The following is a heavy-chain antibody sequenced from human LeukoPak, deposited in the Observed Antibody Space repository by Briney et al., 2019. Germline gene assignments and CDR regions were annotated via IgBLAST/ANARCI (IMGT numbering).Heavy chain of an antibody. CDR3: AKGPLGQFDY. J-gene: IGHJ4*02. CDR1: GFTFSSYG. CDR2: IRYDGSNK. D-gene: IGHD7-27*01. Sequence: GGSLRLSCAASGFTFSSYGMHWVRQAPGKGLEWVAFIRYDGSNKYYADSVKDRFTISRDNSKNTLYLQMNSLRAEDTAVYYCAKGPLGQFDYWGQGTLVTVSS. V-gene: IGHV3-30*02.